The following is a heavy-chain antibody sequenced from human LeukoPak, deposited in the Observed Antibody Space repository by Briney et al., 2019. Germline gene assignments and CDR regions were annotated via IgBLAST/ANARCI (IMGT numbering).Heavy chain of an antibody. D-gene: IGHD6-6*01. CDR1: GFSFSGHW. Sequence: GGSLRLSCTASGFSFSGHWMHWARQLPGKALVWVSRISPTGSTTSYADSVKGRFTVSRDNAKNTLYLQVNNLRAEDTAVYYCARGPNSNWSGLDFWGQGTLLTVSS. J-gene: IGHJ4*02. CDR2: ISPTGSTT. V-gene: IGHV3-74*01. CDR3: ARGPNSNWSGLDF.